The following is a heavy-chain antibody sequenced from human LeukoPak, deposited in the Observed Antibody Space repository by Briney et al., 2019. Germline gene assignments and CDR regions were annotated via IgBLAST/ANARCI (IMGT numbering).Heavy chain of an antibody. D-gene: IGHD6-19*01. J-gene: IGHJ4*02. CDR1: GFTFSSYW. V-gene: IGHV3-7*01. Sequence: GGSLRLSCAASGFTFSSYWMSWVRQAPGKGLEWVANIKQDGSEKYYVDSVKGRFTISRDNAKNSLYLQMNSLRAEDTAVYYCARVRVYSSGWYETPTGTDYWGQGTLVTVSS. CDR3: ARVRVYSSGWYETPTGTDY. CDR2: IKQDGSEK.